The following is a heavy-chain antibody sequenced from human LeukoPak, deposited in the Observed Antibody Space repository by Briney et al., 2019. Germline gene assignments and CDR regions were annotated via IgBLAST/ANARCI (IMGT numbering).Heavy chain of an antibody. CDR1: GGSISSSSYY. D-gene: IGHD2-15*01. CDR3: AFTQFGGAFDI. Sequence: SETLSLTCTVSGGSISSSSYYWGWIRQPPGKGLEWIGSIYYSGSTYYNPSLKSRVTISVDTSKNQFSLKLSSVAAADTAVYYCAFTQFGGAFDIWGQGTMVTVSS. V-gene: IGHV4-39*01. J-gene: IGHJ3*02. CDR2: IYYSGST.